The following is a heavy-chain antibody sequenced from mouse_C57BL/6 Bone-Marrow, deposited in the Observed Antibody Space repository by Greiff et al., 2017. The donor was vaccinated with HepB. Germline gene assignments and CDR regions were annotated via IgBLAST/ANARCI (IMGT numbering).Heavy chain of an antibody. CDR3: ARHDKAMDY. V-gene: IGHV5-6*01. CDR2: ISSGGSYT. J-gene: IGHJ4*01. Sequence: EVKVVESGGDLVKPGGSLKLSCAASGFTFSSYGMSWVRQTPDKRLEWVATISSGGSYTYYPDSVKGRFTISRDNAKNTLYLQMSSLKSEDTAMYYCARHDKAMDYWGQGTSVTVSS. CDR1: GFTFSSYG.